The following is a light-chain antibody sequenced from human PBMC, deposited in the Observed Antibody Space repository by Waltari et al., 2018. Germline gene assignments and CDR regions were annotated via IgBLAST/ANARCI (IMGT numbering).Light chain of an antibody. CDR1: SSDCCGSNF. CDR2: DVS. Sequence: QSALTQPRPVSGSPGQSVTIPCTGTSSDCCGSNFFSCYQQHPGKAPKLMIYDVSKRPSGVPDRFSGSKSGNTASLTISGLQAEDEADYYCCSYAGSYTYVVFGGGTKLTVL. CDR3: CSYAGSYTYVV. J-gene: IGLJ2*01. V-gene: IGLV2-11*01.